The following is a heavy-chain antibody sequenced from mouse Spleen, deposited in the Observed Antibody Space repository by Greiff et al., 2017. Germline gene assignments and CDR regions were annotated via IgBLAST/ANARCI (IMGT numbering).Heavy chain of an antibody. J-gene: IGHJ3*01. CDR1: GYTFTSYW. CDR3: ARSSYDYDGWFAY. CDR2: INPSSGYT. D-gene: IGHD2-4*01. V-gene: IGHV1-7*01. Sequence: QVQLQSGAELAKPGASVKLSCKASGYTFTSYWMHWVKQRPGQGLEWIGYINPSSGYTKYNQKFKDKATLTADKSSSTAYTQLSSLTYEDSAVYYCARSSYDYDGWFAYWGQGTLGTVSA.